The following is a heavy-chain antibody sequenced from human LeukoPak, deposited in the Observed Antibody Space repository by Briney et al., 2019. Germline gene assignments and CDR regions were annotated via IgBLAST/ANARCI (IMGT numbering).Heavy chain of an antibody. J-gene: IGHJ4*02. V-gene: IGHV3-64*01. CDR3: ARDGRGSYPIYYFDY. D-gene: IGHD1-26*01. Sequence: GGSLRLSCAASGFTFSSYAMHWVRQAPGKGLEYVSAISSNGGSTYYANSVKGRFTISRDNSKNTLYLQMGSLRAEDMAVYYCARDGRGSYPIYYFDYWGQGTLVTVAS. CDR1: GFTFSSYA. CDR2: ISSNGGST.